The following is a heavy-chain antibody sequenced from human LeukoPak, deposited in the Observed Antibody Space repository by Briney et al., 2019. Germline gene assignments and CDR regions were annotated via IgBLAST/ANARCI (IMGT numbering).Heavy chain of an antibody. J-gene: IGHJ3*02. Sequence: RSGRSLRLSCAASGFTFSSYAMHWVRQAPGKGLEWVAVISYDGSNKYYADSVKGRFTISRDNSKNTLYLQMNSLRAEDTAVYYCARDGGQWELPDAFDIWGQGTMVTVSS. D-gene: IGHD1-26*01. CDR3: ARDGGQWELPDAFDI. CDR1: GFTFSSYA. V-gene: IGHV3-30-3*01. CDR2: ISYDGSNK.